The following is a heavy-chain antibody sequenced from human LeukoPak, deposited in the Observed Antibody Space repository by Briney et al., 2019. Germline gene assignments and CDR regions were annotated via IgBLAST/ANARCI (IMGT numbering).Heavy chain of an antibody. D-gene: IGHD2-2*01. CDR2: VNQDGSNK. CDR1: GLTFSNYW. V-gene: IGHV3-7*03. Sequence: GGSLRLSCAASGLTFSNYWMTWVRQAPGKGLEWVANVNQDGSNKFYVDSVKGRFTVSRDNAKNSLYLQMNNLRAEDTAVYYCARLDCSSTSCLRRYYYYYYMDVWGKGTTVTVSS. CDR3: ARLDCSSTSCLRRYYYYYYMDV. J-gene: IGHJ6*03.